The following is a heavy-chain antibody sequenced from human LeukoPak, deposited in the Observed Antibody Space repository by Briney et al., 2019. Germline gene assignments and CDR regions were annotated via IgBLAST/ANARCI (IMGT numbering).Heavy chain of an antibody. Sequence: SETLSLTCAVSGDSFSNHYWTWIRQSPGTGLEWIGYISHIGRTNYNPSLKSRVTISIDTSKNQFSLKLRSVTAADTAVYYCARDLVTVTKGFDIWGQGTMVSVSS. CDR2: ISHIGRT. D-gene: IGHD4-17*01. CDR1: GDSFSNHY. V-gene: IGHV4-59*11. CDR3: ARDLVTVTKGFDI. J-gene: IGHJ3*02.